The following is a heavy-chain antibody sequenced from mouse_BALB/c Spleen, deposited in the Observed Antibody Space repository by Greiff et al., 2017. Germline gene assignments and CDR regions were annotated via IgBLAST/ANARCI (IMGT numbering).Heavy chain of an antibody. CDR1: GYSITSDYA. Sequence: VQLKESGPGLVKPSQSLSLTCTVTGYSITSDYAWNWIRQFPGNKLEWMGYISYSGSTSYNPSLKSRISITRDTSKNQFFLQLNSVTTEDTATYYCARGYGNLFDYWGQGTTLTVSS. CDR3: ARGYGNLFDY. CDR2: ISYSGST. J-gene: IGHJ2*01. V-gene: IGHV3-2*02. D-gene: IGHD2-1*01.